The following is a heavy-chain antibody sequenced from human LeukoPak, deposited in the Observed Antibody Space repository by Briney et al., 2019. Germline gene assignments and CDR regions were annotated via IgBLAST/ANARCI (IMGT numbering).Heavy chain of an antibody. V-gene: IGHV3-66*01. CDR1: EFSVGSNY. D-gene: IGHD6-13*01. CDR3: ARVGQLASDAFDI. Sequence: GGSLRLSCAASEFSVGSNYMTWVRQAPGKGLEWVSLIYSGGSTYYADSVKGRFTISRDNSKNTLYLQMNSLRAEDTAVYYCARVGQLASDAFDIWGQGTMVTVSS. CDR2: IYSGGST. J-gene: IGHJ3*02.